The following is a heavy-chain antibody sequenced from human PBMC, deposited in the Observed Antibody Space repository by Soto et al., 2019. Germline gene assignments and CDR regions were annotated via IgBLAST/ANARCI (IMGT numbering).Heavy chain of an antibody. V-gene: IGHV1-2*02. CDR2: INPISGGK. CDR1: GYTFTDYF. D-gene: IGHD4-17*01. Sequence: ASVKVSCRASGYTFTDYFVHWVQQAPGQGLEWMGWINPISGGKNYAEKFQVRVTMTRDTSISTVYLALSRLRFDDTAIYYCARVPHSGPRTTVNPLFDYWGQGTLVTVSS. J-gene: IGHJ4*02. CDR3: ARVPHSGPRTTVNPLFDY.